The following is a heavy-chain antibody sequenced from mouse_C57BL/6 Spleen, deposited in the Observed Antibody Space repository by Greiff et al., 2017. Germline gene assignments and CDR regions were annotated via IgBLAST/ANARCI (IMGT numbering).Heavy chain of an antibody. Sequence: QVQLKESGPGLVQPSQSLSITCTVSGFSLTSYGVHWVRQSPGKGLEWLGVIWSGGSTDYNAAFISRMSISKDNSKSQVFFKMNSLQAEDTAIYYCARDYGSSLCYAMDYWGQGTSVTGSS. D-gene: IGHD1-1*01. CDR3: ARDYGSSLCYAMDY. CDR1: GFSLTSYG. V-gene: IGHV2-2*01. J-gene: IGHJ4*01. CDR2: IWSGGST.